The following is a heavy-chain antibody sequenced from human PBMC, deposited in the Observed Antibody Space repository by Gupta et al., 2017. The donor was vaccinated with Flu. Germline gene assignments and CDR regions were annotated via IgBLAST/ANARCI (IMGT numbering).Heavy chain of an antibody. CDR3: ARVAIFGVSDSYYFDF. D-gene: IGHD3-3*01. CDR2: IIPIFGSA. Sequence: QVQLVQSGAEVWSPGSSVKVSCKASGATFRSFVISWVRQAPGQGLEWMGGIIPIFGSANYPQKFQGRVTITADKSTNTTYMELRSLRSEDTAVYYCARVAIFGVSDSYYFDFWGQGTLVTVSS. CDR1: GATFRSFV. J-gene: IGHJ4*02. V-gene: IGHV1-69*06.